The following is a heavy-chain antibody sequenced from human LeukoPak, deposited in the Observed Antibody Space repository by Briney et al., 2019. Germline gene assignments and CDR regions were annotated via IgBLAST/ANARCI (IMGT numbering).Heavy chain of an antibody. Sequence: GGSLRLSCAASGFTVSRSYISWVRQAPGKGLEWVSVIYTSGNTYYADSVKGRFTISRDNSKNTLYHQMNSLRAEDTAVYYCARAPFFFDSSNSPNFDYWGQGTLVTVSS. CDR2: IYTSGNT. CDR3: ARAPFFFDSSNSPNFDY. V-gene: IGHV3-53*01. CDR1: GFTVSRSY. J-gene: IGHJ4*02. D-gene: IGHD3-22*01.